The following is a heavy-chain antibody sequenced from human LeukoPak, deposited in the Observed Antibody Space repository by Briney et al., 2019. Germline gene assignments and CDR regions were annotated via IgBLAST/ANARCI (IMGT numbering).Heavy chain of an antibody. CDR3: ATYRQVLLPFES. CDR1: GFTFSSYA. J-gene: IGHJ4*02. V-gene: IGHV3-23*01. D-gene: IGHD2-8*02. Sequence: GGSLRLSCAASGFTFSSYAMSWVRQAPGKGLEWVSAISGSGGSTYYADSVKGRFTISRDNSKNTLYLQMNSLRAGDTAIYYCATYRQVLLPFESWGQGTLVTVSS. CDR2: ISGSGGST.